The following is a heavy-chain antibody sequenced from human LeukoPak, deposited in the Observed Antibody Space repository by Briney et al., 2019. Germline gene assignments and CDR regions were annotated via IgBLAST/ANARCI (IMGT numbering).Heavy chain of an antibody. CDR3: ARDDYGGRGEFDY. J-gene: IGHJ4*02. V-gene: IGHV3-74*01. Sequence: GGSLRLSCAASGFTFSSYWIHWVRQAPGKGLVWVSRINSDGSTTSYADSVKGRFTISRDNAKNTLYLQMNSLRAEDTAVYYCARDDYGGRGEFDYWGQGTLVTVSS. D-gene: IGHD4-23*01. CDR1: GFTFSSYW. CDR2: INSDGSTT.